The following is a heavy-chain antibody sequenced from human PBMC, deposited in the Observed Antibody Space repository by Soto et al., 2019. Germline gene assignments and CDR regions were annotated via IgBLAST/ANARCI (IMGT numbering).Heavy chain of an antibody. CDR3: ARTDRDFYGLDV. J-gene: IGHJ6*02. Sequence: EVQLVESGGGLVQPGGALRLSCEASGFTFRNYDMHWVRQGTGKGLEWVSGLGAAGDPDYADSVEGRFTISRENAQNSFFLQMNSLRVGDTAVYYCARTDRDFYGLDVWGQGTTVIVSS. CDR2: LGAAGDP. V-gene: IGHV3-13*05. CDR1: GFTFRNYD.